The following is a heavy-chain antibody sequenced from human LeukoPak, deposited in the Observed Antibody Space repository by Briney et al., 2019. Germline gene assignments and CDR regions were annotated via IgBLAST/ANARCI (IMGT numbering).Heavy chain of an antibody. CDR2: IYYSGST. J-gene: IGHJ4*02. Sequence: PSETLSLTCTVSGGSISSGDYYWSWIRQPPGKGLEWIGYIYYSGSTYYNPSLKSRVTISVDTSKNQFSLTLSSVTAADTAVYYCARELYSYGSHYFDYWGQGTLVTVSS. D-gene: IGHD5-18*01. CDR3: ARELYSYGSHYFDY. CDR1: GGSISSGDYY. V-gene: IGHV4-30-4*08.